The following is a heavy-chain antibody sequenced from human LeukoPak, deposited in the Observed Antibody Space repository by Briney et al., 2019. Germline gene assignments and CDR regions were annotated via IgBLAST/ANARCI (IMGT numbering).Heavy chain of an antibody. CDR1: GFTFSSYS. D-gene: IGHD3-3*01. Sequence: PGGSLRLSCAASGFTFSSYSMNWLRQAPGKGLEWVSSISSSSSYIYYADSVKGRFTISRDNAKNSLYLQMNSLRAEDTAVYYCARAAHTIFGEPNEFDYWGQGTLVTVSS. CDR3: ARAAHTIFGEPNEFDY. J-gene: IGHJ4*02. V-gene: IGHV3-21*01. CDR2: ISSSSSYI.